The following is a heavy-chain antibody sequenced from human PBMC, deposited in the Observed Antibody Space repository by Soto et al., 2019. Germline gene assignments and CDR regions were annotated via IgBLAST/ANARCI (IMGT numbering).Heavy chain of an antibody. CDR1: GYTFNNYF. J-gene: IGHJ5*02. Sequence: QVQLVQSGAEVRKPGASVKVSCKASGYTFNNYFMHWVRQAPAQGLEWMGVITPSSGSTTYAPRFQGRLTMTSDTSTSTVYMELRSLRSEDTAVYFCARDLVPIWNYVGLAPGAQHWFDPWGQGTLVTVSS. CDR3: ARDLVPIWNYVGLAPGAQHWFDP. V-gene: IGHV1-46*02. CDR2: ITPSSGST. D-gene: IGHD1-7*01.